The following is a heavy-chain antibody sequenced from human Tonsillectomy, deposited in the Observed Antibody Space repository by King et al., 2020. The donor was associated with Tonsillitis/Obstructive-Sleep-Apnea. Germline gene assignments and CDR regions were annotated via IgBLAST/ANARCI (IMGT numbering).Heavy chain of an antibody. CDR1: GGSISSYY. J-gene: IGHJ6*02. CDR2: IYYSGST. V-gene: IGHV4-59*01. CDR3: ARTGMTRFEYSSSCPYYYYGMDV. D-gene: IGHD6-6*01. Sequence: QLQESGPGLVKPSETLSLTCTVSGGSISSYYWSWIRQPPGKGLEWIGYIYYSGSTNYNPSLKSRVTISVDTSKNQFSLKLNSVTAADTAVYYCARTGMTRFEYSSSCPYYYYGMDVWGQGTTVTVSS.